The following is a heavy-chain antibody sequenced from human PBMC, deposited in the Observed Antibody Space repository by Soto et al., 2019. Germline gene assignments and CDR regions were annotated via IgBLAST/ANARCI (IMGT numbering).Heavy chain of an antibody. CDR3: ARDCSSTSCYKYYYYGMDV. CDR2: ISAYNGNT. V-gene: IGHV1-18*01. D-gene: IGHD2-2*02. Sequence: ASVKVSCKASGYTFTSYGISWVRQAPGQGLEWMGRISAYNGNTNYAQKLQGRVTMTTDTSTSTAYMELRSLRSDDTAVYYCARDCSSTSCYKYYYYGMDVWGQGTTVTAP. J-gene: IGHJ6*02. CDR1: GYTFTSYG.